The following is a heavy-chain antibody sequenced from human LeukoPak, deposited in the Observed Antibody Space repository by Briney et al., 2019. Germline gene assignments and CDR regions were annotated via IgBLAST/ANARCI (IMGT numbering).Heavy chain of an antibody. CDR2: IDYSGSA. Sequence: ASETLSLTCTVSGGSISSYYWSWIRQSPGKGLEWIGYIDYSGSAYYNPSLKSRVTISVDTAKNQFSLKLSSVTAADTAVYYCARLNGMAHMDVWGQGTTVTVSS. CDR1: GGSISSYY. V-gene: IGHV4-59*08. CDR3: ARLNGMAHMDV. J-gene: IGHJ6*02.